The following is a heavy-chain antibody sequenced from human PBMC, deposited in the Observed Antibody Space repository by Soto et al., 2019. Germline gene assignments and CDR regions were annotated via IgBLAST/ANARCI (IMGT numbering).Heavy chain of an antibody. CDR2: INAGNGNT. CDR3: ARAPGGSSSFVDY. D-gene: IGHD6-6*01. J-gene: IGHJ4*02. V-gene: IGHV1-3*01. Sequence: ASVKVSCKASGYTFTSYAMHWVRQAPGQRLEWMGWINAGNGNTKYSQMFQGRVTITRDTSASTAYMELSSLRSEDTAVYYCARAPGGSSSFVDYWGQGTLVTVSS. CDR1: GYTFTSYA.